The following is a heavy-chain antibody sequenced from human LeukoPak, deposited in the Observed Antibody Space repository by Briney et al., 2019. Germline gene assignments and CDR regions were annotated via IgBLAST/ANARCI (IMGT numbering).Heavy chain of an antibody. CDR3: ARDGDYGDCKLDY. CDR1: GFTFSSYT. Sequence: GGSLRLSRAASGFTFSSYTMNWVRQAPGKGLEWVSSISGRNTYIYYGDTVKGRFTISRDNAKNSLYLQMNSLRAEDTAVYYCARDGDYGDCKLDYWGRGTLVTVSS. V-gene: IGHV3-21*01. D-gene: IGHD4-17*01. CDR2: ISGRNTYI. J-gene: IGHJ4*02.